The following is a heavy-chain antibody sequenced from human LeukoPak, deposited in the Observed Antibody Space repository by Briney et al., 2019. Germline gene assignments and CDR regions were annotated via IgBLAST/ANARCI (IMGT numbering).Heavy chain of an antibody. CDR3: ARASKGITFGGVIPDAFDI. V-gene: IGHV4-39*07. J-gene: IGHJ3*02. CDR1: GGSSSSSSYY. D-gene: IGHD3-16*02. Sequence: SETLSLTCTVSGGSSSSSSYYWGWIRQPPEKGLEWIGSIYYSGSTYYNPSLKSRVTISVDTSKNQFSLKLSSVTAADTAVYYCARASKGITFGGVIPDAFDIWGQGTMVTVSS. CDR2: IYYSGST.